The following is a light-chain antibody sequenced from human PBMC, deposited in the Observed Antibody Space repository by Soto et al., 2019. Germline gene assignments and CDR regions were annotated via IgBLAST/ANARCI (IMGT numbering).Light chain of an antibody. CDR3: QQYGGSPRT. CDR1: QSVRSN. Sequence: EIVLTQSQATLSVSPPEREILXRRASQSVRSNLAWYQQKPGQAPRLLIYDASSRATGIPDRFSGSGSGTDFTLTISRLEPEDFAVYYCQQYGGSPRTFGQGTKVDIK. J-gene: IGKJ1*01. CDR2: DAS. V-gene: IGKV3-20*01.